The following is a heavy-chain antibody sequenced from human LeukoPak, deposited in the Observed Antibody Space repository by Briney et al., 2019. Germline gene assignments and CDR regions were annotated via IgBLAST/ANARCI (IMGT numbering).Heavy chain of an antibody. Sequence: PGGSLRLSCAASGFTFSSYAMHWVRQAPGKGLEWVAVISYDGSNKYYADSVKGRFTISRDNSKNTLYLQMNSLRAEDTAVYYCARDRGRPPRNPIVVVPAALSHGMDVWGQGTTVTVSS. J-gene: IGHJ6*02. D-gene: IGHD2-2*01. CDR3: ARDRGRPPRNPIVVVPAALSHGMDV. CDR2: ISYDGSNK. CDR1: GFTFSSYA. V-gene: IGHV3-30-3*01.